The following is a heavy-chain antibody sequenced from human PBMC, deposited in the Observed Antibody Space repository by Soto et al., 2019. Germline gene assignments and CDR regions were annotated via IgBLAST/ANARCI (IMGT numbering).Heavy chain of an antibody. CDR2: ISSSSSYI. CDR3: ARDRLSPWVRPYGMDV. Sequence: PGGSLRLSCAASGFTFSSYSMNWVRQAPGKGLEWVSSISSSSSYIYYADSVKGRFTISRDNAKNSLYLQMNSLRAEDTAVYYCARDRLSPWVRPYGMDVWGQGTTVTVS. D-gene: IGHD6-25*01. CDR1: GFTFSSYS. V-gene: IGHV3-21*01. J-gene: IGHJ6*02.